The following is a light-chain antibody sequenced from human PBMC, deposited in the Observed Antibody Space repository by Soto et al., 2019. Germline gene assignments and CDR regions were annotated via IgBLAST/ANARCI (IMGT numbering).Light chain of an antibody. CDR3: QQYNNWPPWT. CDR1: QSVSSN. CDR2: GAS. V-gene: IGKV3-15*01. J-gene: IGKJ1*01. Sequence: EIVMTQSPATLSVSPGERATLSCRASQSVSSNLAWYQQKPGQAPRLLIYGASTSATGIPARFSGSGSGTDFTLTISSLQSEDFAGYYCQQYNNWPPWTFGQGTKVEIK.